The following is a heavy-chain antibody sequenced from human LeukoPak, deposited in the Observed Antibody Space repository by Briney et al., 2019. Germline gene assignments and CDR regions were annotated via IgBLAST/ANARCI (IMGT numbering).Heavy chain of an antibody. CDR1: SRSFSGYY. CDR3: AVTGGSYRIGY. V-gene: IGHV4-34*01. J-gene: IGHJ4*02. D-gene: IGHD1-26*01. CDR2: INHTGST. Sequence: PSETLSLTCAVYSRSFSGYYWSWIRQPPGKGLEWIGEINHTGSTNYNPSLKSRVTISIDTSTNQFSLKLSSVTAADTAVYYCAVTGGSYRIGYWGQGTLVTVSS.